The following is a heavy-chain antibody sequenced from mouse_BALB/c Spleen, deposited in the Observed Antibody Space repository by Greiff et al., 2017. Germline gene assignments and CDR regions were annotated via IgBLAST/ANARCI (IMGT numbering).Heavy chain of an antibody. J-gene: IGHJ3*01. CDR2: SRNKANDYTT. CDR3: ARDADGYSSWFAY. D-gene: IGHD2-3*01. V-gene: IGHV7-1*02. Sequence: EVKVVESGGGLVQPGGSLRLSCATSGFTFSDFYMEWVRQPPGKRLEWIAASRNKANDYTTEYSASVKGRFIVSRDTSQSILYLQMNALRAEDTAFYCCARDADGYSSWFAYWGQGTLVTVSS. CDR1: GFTFSDFY.